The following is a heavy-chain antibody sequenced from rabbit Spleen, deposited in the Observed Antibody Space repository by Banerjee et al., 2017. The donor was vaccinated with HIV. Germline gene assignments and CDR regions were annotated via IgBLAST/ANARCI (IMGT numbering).Heavy chain of an antibody. CDR1: GFSFSDRDV. CDR3: ARDLVTVIGWNFNL. J-gene: IGHJ4*01. CDR2: INTATAKA. Sequence: QEQLEESGGGLVKPEGSLTLTCKASGFSFSDRDVMCWVRQAPGKGLEWIACINTATAKAVYASWAKGRFTISKTSSTTVTLQMTSLTAADTATYFCARDLVTVIGWNFNLWGPGTLVPVS. D-gene: IGHD1-1*01. V-gene: IGHV1S45*01.